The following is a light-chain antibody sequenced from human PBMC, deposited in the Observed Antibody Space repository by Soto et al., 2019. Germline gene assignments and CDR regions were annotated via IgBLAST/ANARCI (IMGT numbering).Light chain of an antibody. J-gene: IGLJ3*02. CDR1: SSNIGNNY. CDR3: RTWDSSLSARGV. CDR2: ENN. Sequence: QSVLTQPPSVSAAPGQKVTISCSGSSSNIGNNYVSWYQQLPGTAPKLLIYENNKRPSGIPDRFSGSKSGTSATLGITGLQTGDEADYYCRTWDSSLSARGVFGGGTKLTVL. V-gene: IGLV1-51*02.